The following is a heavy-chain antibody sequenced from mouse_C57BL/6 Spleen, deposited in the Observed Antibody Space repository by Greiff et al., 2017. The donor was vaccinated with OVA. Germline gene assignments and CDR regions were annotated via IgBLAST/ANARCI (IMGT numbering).Heavy chain of an antibody. D-gene: IGHD1-1*01. CDR1: GFTFSDYY. J-gene: IGHJ2*01. V-gene: IGHV5-16*01. CDR2: INYDGSST. Sequence: EVQLVESEGGLVQPGSSMKLSCTASGFTFSDYYMAWVRQVPEKGLEWVANINYDGSSTYYLDSLKSRFIISRDNAKNILYLQMSSLKSEDTATYYCARVYGAHYFDYWGQGTTLTVSS. CDR3: ARVYGAHYFDY.